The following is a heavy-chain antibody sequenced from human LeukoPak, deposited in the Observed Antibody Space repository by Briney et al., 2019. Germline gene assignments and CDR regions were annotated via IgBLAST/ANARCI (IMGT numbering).Heavy chain of an antibody. CDR2: IFIYLLNT. V-gene: IGHV3-23*01. J-gene: IGHJ4*02. D-gene: IGHD2-8*02. Sequence: GGSLRPSCEPSGSTLTNDAMNWARQPPGRGLEWASSIFIYLLNTNYADSVKGQFTISRDNSKSTLSLQMNSLRAEDSAIYYCAKGTLEHCTGAICYPFDYWGQGSLVTVSS. CDR1: GSTLTNDA. CDR3: AKGTLEHCTGAICYPFDY.